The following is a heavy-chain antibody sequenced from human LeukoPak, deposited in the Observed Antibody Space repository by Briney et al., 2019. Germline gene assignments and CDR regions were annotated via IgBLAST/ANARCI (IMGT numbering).Heavy chain of an antibody. V-gene: IGHV3-7*03. CDR2: IKQDGSEK. J-gene: IGHJ3*02. Sequence: GGSLRLSCAASGFTFSSYWMSWVRQAPGKGLEWVANIKQDGSEKYYVDSVKGRFTISRDNAKNSLCLQMNSLRAGDTAVYYCARDGYYYGSGSYPGTVDDAFDIWGQGTMVTVSS. CDR1: GFTFSSYW. CDR3: ARDGYYYGSGSYPGTVDDAFDI. D-gene: IGHD3-10*01.